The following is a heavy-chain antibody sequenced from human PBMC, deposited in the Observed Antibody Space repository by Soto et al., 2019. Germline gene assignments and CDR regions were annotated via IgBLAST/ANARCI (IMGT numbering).Heavy chain of an antibody. CDR1: GYTFTSYD. V-gene: IGHV1-8*01. CDR2: MNPNSGNT. D-gene: IGHD3-10*01. Sequence: QVQLVQSGAEVKKPGASVKVSCKASGYTFTSYDINWVRQATGQGLEWMGWMNPNSGNTGYAQKFQCRVTMTRNTSISTAYMELSSLRSEDTAVYYCARVPITMVRGVIYMDVWGKGTTVTVSS. J-gene: IGHJ6*03. CDR3: ARVPITMVRGVIYMDV.